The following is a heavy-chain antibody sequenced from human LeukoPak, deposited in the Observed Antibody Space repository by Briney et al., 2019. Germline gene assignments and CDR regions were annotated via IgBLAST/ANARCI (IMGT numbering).Heavy chain of an antibody. CDR2: INSDGSST. J-gene: IGHJ5*02. V-gene: IGHV3-74*01. Sequence: PGGSLRLSCAASGFTLSSYWMHWVRQAPGKGLVWVSRINSDGSSTRYADSVKGRFTISRDNAKNTLYLQMNSLRAEDTAVYYCAREVSGDPWYNWFDPWGQGTLVTVSS. CDR3: AREVSGDPWYNWFDP. D-gene: IGHD4-17*01. CDR1: GFTLSSYW.